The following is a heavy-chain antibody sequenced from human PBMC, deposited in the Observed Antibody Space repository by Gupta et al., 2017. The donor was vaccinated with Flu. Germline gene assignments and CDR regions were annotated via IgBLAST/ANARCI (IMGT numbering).Heavy chain of an antibody. Sequence: EVQLVESGGGLVQPGGSLKLSCAASGFMFSGSDMHWVRQASGKGLEWVGRIRSKADDYGTALDAPGKGRFTISRDDSNNTAYLHMNSLKTEDTAVYYCTRLERQGNNYWGQGTLGTVSS. V-gene: IGHV3-73*02. J-gene: IGHJ4*02. CDR2: IRSKADDYGT. D-gene: IGHD1/OR15-1a*01. CDR1: GFMFSGSD. CDR3: TRLERQGNNY.